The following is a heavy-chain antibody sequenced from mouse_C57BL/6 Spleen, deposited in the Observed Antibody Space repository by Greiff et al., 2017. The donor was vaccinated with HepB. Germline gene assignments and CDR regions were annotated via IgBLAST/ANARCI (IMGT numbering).Heavy chain of an antibody. V-gene: IGHV1-7*01. Sequence: VQLQHSGAELAKPGAPVKLSCKASGYTFTSYWMHWVKQRPGQGLEWIGYINPSSGYTKYNQKFKDKATLTADKSSSTAYMQLSSLTYEDSAVYYCARDDGSSYDYFDYWGQGTTLTVSS. D-gene: IGHD1-1*01. CDR2: INPSSGYT. CDR1: GYTFTSYW. CDR3: ARDDGSSYDYFDY. J-gene: IGHJ2*01.